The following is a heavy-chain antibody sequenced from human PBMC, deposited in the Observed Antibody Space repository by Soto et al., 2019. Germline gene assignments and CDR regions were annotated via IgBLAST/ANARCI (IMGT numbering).Heavy chain of an antibody. CDR3: AREVDDSSGYYYRPPDY. J-gene: IGHJ4*02. V-gene: IGHV3-23*01. D-gene: IGHD3-22*01. Sequence: GGSLRLSCAASGFTFSSYAMSWVRQAPGKGLEWVSAISAGAVATNYADSVKGRFTISRDNSKNTLYLQMNSLRAEDTAVYYCAREVDDSSGYYYRPPDYWGQGTLVTVSS. CDR1: GFTFSSYA. CDR2: ISAGAVAT.